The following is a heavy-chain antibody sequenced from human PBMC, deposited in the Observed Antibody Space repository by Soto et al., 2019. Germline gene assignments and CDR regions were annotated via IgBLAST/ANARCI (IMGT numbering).Heavy chain of an antibody. V-gene: IGHV3-23*01. J-gene: IGHJ6*02. CDR1: GFTFSSYA. CDR3: AKGFATVTTGYYGMDV. D-gene: IGHD4-17*01. Sequence: GGSLRLSCAASGFTFSSYAMSWVRQAPGKGLEWVSAISGSGGSTYYADSVKGRFTISRDNSKNTLYLQMNSLRAEDTAVYYCAKGFATVTTGYYGMDVWGQGTTVTVSS. CDR2: ISGSGGST.